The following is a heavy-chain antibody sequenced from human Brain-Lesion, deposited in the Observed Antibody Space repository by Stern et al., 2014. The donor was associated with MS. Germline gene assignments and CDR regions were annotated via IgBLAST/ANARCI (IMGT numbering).Heavy chain of an antibody. V-gene: IGHV4-61*02. CDR2: IYSSGST. D-gene: IGHD3-9*01. CDR3: ARGNYDVLTDNGGHGFDI. J-gene: IGHJ3*02. Sequence: MQLVESGPGLVKPSQTLSLTCTVSGGSISSGNYYWSWIRQPAGEGLEWIGRIYSSGSTQYNPPLKSRVTISADTPTNQFSRRLSSVTAADTAVYYCARGNYDVLTDNGGHGFDIWGQGTMVTVSS. CDR1: GGSISSGNYY.